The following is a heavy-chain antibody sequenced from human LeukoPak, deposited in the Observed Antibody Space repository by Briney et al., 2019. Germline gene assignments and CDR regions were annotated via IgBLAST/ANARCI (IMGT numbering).Heavy chain of an antibody. Sequence: PGGSLSLSCTASGFTFSTYWMHWVRQAPGKGLVWVSRINSDGNSTNYADSVKGRFTISRDNAKNTLYLQMNSLRAEDTAVYFCARVLDGSGSRPFDYWGQGTLVTVSS. CDR2: INSDGNST. CDR1: GFTFSTYW. V-gene: IGHV3-74*01. D-gene: IGHD3-10*01. J-gene: IGHJ4*02. CDR3: ARVLDGSGSRPFDY.